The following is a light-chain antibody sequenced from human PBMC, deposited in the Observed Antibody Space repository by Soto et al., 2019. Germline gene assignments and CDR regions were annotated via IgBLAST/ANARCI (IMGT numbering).Light chain of an antibody. Sequence: DIQMTQSPSSLSASVGDRVTITCRASQSISNYLHWYQQKPGKAPKLLIYAASILQSGVPSRFTDSGSGTDFTLNISSLQPEDLATYYCQQSHSNPHYTFGQGTKLEIK. CDR3: QQSHSNPHYT. CDR2: AAS. J-gene: IGKJ2*01. CDR1: QSISNY. V-gene: IGKV1-39*01.